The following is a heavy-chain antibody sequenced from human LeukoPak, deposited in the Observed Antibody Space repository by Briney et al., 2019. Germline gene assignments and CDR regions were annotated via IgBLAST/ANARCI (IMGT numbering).Heavy chain of an antibody. CDR2: MNPNSGNT. CDR3: ARGRIRHIVATISWYFDL. CDR1: GYTFTSYD. J-gene: IGHJ2*01. V-gene: IGHV1-8*01. D-gene: IGHD5-12*01. Sequence: ASVKVSCKASGYTFTSYDINWVRQATGQGLEWMGWMNPNSGNTGYAQKFQGRVTMTRNTSISTAYMELSSLRSEDTAVYYCARGRIRHIVATISWYFDLWGRGTLVTVSS.